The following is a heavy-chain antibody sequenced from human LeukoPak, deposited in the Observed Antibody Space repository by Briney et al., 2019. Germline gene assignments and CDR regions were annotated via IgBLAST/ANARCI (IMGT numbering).Heavy chain of an antibody. D-gene: IGHD5-24*01. CDR3: AKDLSGRDPPLDWFDP. CDR1: GFTFSSYG. J-gene: IGHJ5*02. V-gene: IGHV3-30*02. CDR2: IRYDGSNK. Sequence: GGSLRLSCAASGFTFSSYGMHWVRQAPGKGLEWVAFIRYDGSNKYYADSVKGRFTISRDNSKNTLYLQMNSLRAEDTAVYYCAKDLSGRDPPLDWFDPWGQGTLVTVSS.